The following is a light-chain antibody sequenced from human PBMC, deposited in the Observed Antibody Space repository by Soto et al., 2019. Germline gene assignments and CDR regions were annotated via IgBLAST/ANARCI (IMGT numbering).Light chain of an antibody. CDR1: SSNIGSHT. CDR3: ATWDDSLNAWV. J-gene: IGLJ3*02. V-gene: IGLV1-44*01. CDR2: SNN. Sequence: QSVLTQPPSASGTPGQRVTISCSGSSSNIGSHTVNWYQQLPGTAPKLLIYSNNQRPPGVPDRFSDSKSGTSASLAISGLQSEDEGDYYCATWDDSLNAWVFGGGTKLTVL.